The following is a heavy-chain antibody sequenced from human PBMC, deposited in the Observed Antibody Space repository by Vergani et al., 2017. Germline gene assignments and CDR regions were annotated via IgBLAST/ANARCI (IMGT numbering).Heavy chain of an antibody. Sequence: QVQLVQSGAEVKKPGSSVKVSCKASGGTFSSYAISWVRQAPGQGLEWMGGISAYNGNTNSAQKLQGRVTMTTDTSTNTAYMELRSLRSDDTAVYYCARSYSGSYYEAVDNWFDLWGQGTLVTVSS. CDR3: ARSYSGSYYEAVDNWFDL. J-gene: IGHJ5*01. CDR2: ISAYNGNT. V-gene: IGHV1-18*01. CDR1: GGTFSSYA. D-gene: IGHD1-26*01.